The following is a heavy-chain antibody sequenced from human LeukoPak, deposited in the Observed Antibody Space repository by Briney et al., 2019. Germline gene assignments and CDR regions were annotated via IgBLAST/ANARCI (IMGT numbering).Heavy chain of an antibody. J-gene: IGHJ4*02. CDR1: GGSISTYY. CDR3: ARDAKYYYGSRTYFFFEY. Sequence: SETLSLTCTVSGGSISTYYWSWIRQPAGKGLEWIGHIYTSGATNYNPSLKSRVTMSIDTSKNQFSLKLSSVTAADTAIYYCARDAKYYYGSRTYFFFEYWGQGTLLTVSS. V-gene: IGHV4-4*07. D-gene: IGHD3-10*01. CDR2: IYTSGAT.